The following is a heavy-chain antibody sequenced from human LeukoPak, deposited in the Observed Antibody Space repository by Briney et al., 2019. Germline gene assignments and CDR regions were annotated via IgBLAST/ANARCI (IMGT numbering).Heavy chain of an antibody. CDR2: IYYSGST. Sequence: PSETLSLTCTVSGGSISSGDYYWSWIRQPPGKGLEWIGYIYYSGSTYYNPSLKSRVTISVDTSKNQFSLKLSSVTAAVTAVYYCARVPFRSYYDSSGYCFDYWGQGTLVTVSS. CDR1: GGSISSGDYY. V-gene: IGHV4-30-4*01. J-gene: IGHJ4*02. D-gene: IGHD3-22*01. CDR3: ARVPFRSYYDSSGYCFDY.